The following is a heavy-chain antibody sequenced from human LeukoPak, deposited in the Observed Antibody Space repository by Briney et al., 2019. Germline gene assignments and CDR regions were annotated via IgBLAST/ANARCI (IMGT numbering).Heavy chain of an antibody. CDR3: ARDREAYGSGSYLLY. J-gene: IGHJ4*02. Sequence: ASVKVSCKASVYTFTSYGISWVRQAPGQGLEWMGWISAYNGNTNYAQKLQGRVTMTTDTSTSTAYMELRSLRSDDTAVYYCARDREAYGSGSYLLYWGQGTLVTVSS. V-gene: IGHV1-18*01. CDR2: ISAYNGNT. D-gene: IGHD3-10*01. CDR1: VYTFTSYG.